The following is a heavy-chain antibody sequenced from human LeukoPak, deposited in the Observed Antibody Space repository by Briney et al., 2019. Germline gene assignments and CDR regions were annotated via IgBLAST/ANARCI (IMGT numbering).Heavy chain of an antibody. CDR2: VMPLFNTP. D-gene: IGHD1-14*01. V-gene: IGHV1-69*05. CDR3: ARVDRHHFYMDV. CDR1: GDTFNNYI. Sequence: ASVTVSCTASGDTFNNYIITWVRQAPGQGLEWMGGVMPLFNTPNYAQKFQGRITIITDASTHTSYMELRSLRSEDTAVYSCARVDRHHFYMDVWGKGTTVTVSS. J-gene: IGHJ6*03.